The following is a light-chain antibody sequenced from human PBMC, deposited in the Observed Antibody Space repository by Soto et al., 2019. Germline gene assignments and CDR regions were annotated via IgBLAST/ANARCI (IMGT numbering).Light chain of an antibody. CDR2: GSS. CDR1: SSNIGAGYD. J-gene: IGLJ3*02. Sequence: QSVLTQPPSVSGAPGQRVTISCTGSSSNIGAGYDVHWYQHLPGTAPKLLIYGSSNRPSGVPDRFSGSKSGTSASLAITGLQAEDEADYYCQSSDSSLSGWVFGGGTKVTVL. V-gene: IGLV1-40*01. CDR3: QSSDSSLSGWV.